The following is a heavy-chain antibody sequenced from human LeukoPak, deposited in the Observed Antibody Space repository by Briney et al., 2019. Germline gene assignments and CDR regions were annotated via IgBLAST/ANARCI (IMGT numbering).Heavy chain of an antibody. CDR3: ARLGSGSGED. Sequence: GASVKVSCKASGYTFTGYYMHWVRQAPGQGLEWMGGFDPEDGETIYAQKFQGRVTMTRDTSISTAYMELSRLRSDDTAVYYCARLGSGSGEDWGQGTLVTVSS. D-gene: IGHD1-26*01. V-gene: IGHV1-2*02. CDR2: FDPEDGET. J-gene: IGHJ4*02. CDR1: GYTFTGYY.